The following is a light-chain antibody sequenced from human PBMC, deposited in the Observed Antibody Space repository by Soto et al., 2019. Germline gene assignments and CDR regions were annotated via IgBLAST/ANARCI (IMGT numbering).Light chain of an antibody. CDR1: QSINTF. CDR2: AAS. CDR3: QQSYSIPWT. V-gene: IGKV1-39*01. Sequence: DIQMTQSPSSLSASVGDRVTIACRASQSINTFLNWYEVKPGKAPKLLIYAASSLQSGVPSRFSGSGSGTDFTLTISSLQPEDFATYYCQQSYSIPWTFGQVTKVEIK. J-gene: IGKJ1*01.